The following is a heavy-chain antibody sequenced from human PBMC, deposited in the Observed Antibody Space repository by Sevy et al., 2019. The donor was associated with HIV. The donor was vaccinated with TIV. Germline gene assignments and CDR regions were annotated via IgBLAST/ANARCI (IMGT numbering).Heavy chain of an antibody. CDR3: ARDIGYGAQSPFSVYYYYGMDV. Sequence: ASVKVSCKASGYTFTSYGISWVRQAAGQGLEWMGWISAYNGNTNYAQKLQGRVTMTTDTSTSTAYMELRSLRSDDTAVYYCARDIGYGAQSPFSVYYYYGMDVWGQGTTVTVSS. J-gene: IGHJ6*02. D-gene: IGHD4-17*01. CDR2: ISAYNGNT. CDR1: GYTFTSYG. V-gene: IGHV1-18*01.